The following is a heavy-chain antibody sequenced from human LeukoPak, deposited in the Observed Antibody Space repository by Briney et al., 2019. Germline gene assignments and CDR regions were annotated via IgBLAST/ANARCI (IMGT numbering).Heavy chain of an antibody. D-gene: IGHD3-22*01. CDR3: TTESFYYDSSGTSNFDY. J-gene: IGHJ4*02. CDR1: GFTFSDYY. CDR2: IKSKTDGGTT. Sequence: GGSLRLSCAASGFTFSDYYMDWVRQAPGKGLEWVGRIKSKTDGGTTDYAAPVKGRFTISRDDSKNTLYLQMNSLKTEDTAVYYCTTESFYYDSSGTSNFDYWGQGTLVTVSS. V-gene: IGHV3-15*01.